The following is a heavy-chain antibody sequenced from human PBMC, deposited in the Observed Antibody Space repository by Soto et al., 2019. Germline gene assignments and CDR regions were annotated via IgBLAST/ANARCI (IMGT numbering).Heavy chain of an antibody. CDR2: IYPGDSDT. Sequence: PGESLKISCKGSGYSFTSYWIGWVRQMPGKGLEWMGIIYPGDSDTRYSPSFQGQVTISADKSISTAYLQWSSLKASDTAMYYCARHGHFRSGYLSGSRYYYYGMDVWGQGTTVTVSS. CDR1: GYSFTSYW. J-gene: IGHJ6*02. CDR3: ARHGHFRSGYLSGSRYYYYGMDV. D-gene: IGHD3-3*02. V-gene: IGHV5-51*01.